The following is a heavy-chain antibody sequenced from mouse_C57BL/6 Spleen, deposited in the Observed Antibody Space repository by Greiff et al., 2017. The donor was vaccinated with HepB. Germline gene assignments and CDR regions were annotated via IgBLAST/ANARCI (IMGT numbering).Heavy chain of an antibody. D-gene: IGHD2-4*01. CDR3: ARGGYYEYDGYFDV. J-gene: IGHJ1*03. CDR2: IYPGSGST. V-gene: IGHV1-55*01. Sequence: QVQLQQPGAELVKPGASVKMSCKASGYTFTSYWITWVKQRPGQGLEWIGDIYPGSGSTNYNEKFKSKATLTVDTSSSTAYMQLSSLTSEDAAVYYCARGGYYEYDGYFDVWGTGTTVTVSS. CDR1: GYTFTSYW.